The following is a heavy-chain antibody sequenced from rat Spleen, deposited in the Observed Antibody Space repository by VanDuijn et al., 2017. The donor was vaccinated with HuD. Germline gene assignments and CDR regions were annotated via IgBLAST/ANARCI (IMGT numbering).Heavy chain of an antibody. D-gene: IGHD1-2*01. CDR2: ISYEGSST. Sequence: EVQLVESDGGLVQPGRSLKLSCAASGFTFNDYYMAWVRQAPKTGLEWVASISYEGSSTYYGASVKGRFPISRDNAKSTLYLQMNSLRSEDTATYYCARPHSSLYVMDAWGQGASVTVSS. J-gene: IGHJ4*01. V-gene: IGHV5-22*01. CDR1: GFTFNDYY. CDR3: ARPHSSLYVMDA.